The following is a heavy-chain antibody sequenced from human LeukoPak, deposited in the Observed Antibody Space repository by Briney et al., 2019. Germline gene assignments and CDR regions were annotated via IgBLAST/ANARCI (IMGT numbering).Heavy chain of an antibody. Sequence: VASVKVSCKASGYTFTSYYMHWVRQAPGQGLEWMGIINPSGGSTSYAQKFQGRVTMTRDTSTSTVYMELSSLRSEDTAVYYCARDSRDGHNYGSFDYWGQGTLVTVSS. CDR3: ARDSRDGHNYGSFDY. V-gene: IGHV1-46*01. J-gene: IGHJ4*02. D-gene: IGHD5-24*01. CDR2: INPSGGST. CDR1: GYTFTSYY.